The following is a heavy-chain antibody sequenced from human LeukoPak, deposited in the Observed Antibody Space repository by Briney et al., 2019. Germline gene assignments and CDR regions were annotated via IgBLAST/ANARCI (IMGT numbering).Heavy chain of an antibody. V-gene: IGHV3-33*01. J-gene: IGHJ4*02. CDR1: GFTFSSYG. D-gene: IGHD2-21*02. Sequence: GGSLRLSCAASGFTFSSYGMHWVRQAPGKARVGVAVIRYDGGNKYYADSVKRRFTISRDNSKTTLYLKMKNLSAEDAAVYYCARDVGGARDVGGDCHFCLDYWGQGTLVTVSS. CDR3: ARDVGGARDVGGDCHFCLDY. CDR2: IRYDGGNK.